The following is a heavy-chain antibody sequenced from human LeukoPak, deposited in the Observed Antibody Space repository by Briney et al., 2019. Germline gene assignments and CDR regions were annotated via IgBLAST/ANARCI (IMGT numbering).Heavy chain of an antibody. D-gene: IGHD6-13*01. CDR3: MGSSWYESLDY. Sequence: PGGSLRLSCAASGFTFSNAWMSWVRQAPGKGLEWVGRIKSKTDGGTTDYAAPVKGRFTISRDDSKNTLYLQMNSLKTEDTAVYYCMGSSWYESLDYWGQGTLVTVSS. CDR2: IKSKTDGGTT. V-gene: IGHV3-15*01. J-gene: IGHJ4*02. CDR1: GFTFSNAW.